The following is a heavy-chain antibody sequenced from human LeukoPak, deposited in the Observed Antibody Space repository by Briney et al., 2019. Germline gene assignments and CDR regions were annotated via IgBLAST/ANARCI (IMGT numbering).Heavy chain of an antibody. D-gene: IGHD2-15*01. J-gene: IGHJ4*02. CDR1: GFTFDDYA. V-gene: IGHV3-9*01. Sequence: HAGRSLRLSCAASGFTFDDYAMHWVRQAPGKGLEWVSGISWNSGSIGYADSVKGRFTISRDNAKNSLYLQMNSLRAEDTAVYYCARVGRDCSGRTCSSWLDYWGQGTLVTVSS. CDR2: ISWNSGSI. CDR3: ARVGRDCSGRTCSSWLDY.